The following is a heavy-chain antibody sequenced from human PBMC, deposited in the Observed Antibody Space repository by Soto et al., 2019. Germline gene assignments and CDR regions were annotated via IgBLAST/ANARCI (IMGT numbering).Heavy chain of an antibody. CDR2: IIPIFGTA. J-gene: IGHJ6*02. V-gene: IGHV1-69*13. CDR1: GGTCSSYA. Sequence: SVKISCNASGGTCSSYAISWVRQAPGQGLEWMGGIIPIFGTADYAQKFQGSVTITADESTSTAYMELSSLRSEDTAVYYCASVLELHYYYGMDVWGQGTTVTASS. D-gene: IGHD1-7*01. CDR3: ASVLELHYYYGMDV.